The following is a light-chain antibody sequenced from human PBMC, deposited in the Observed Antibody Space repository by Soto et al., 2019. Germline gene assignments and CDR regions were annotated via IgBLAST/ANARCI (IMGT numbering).Light chain of an antibody. CDR1: QSVSSY. CDR3: QQRSNWPSIT. CDR2: EAS. Sequence: EIVLTQSQATLSLSPGERSTLSCRVSQSVSSYLAWYQQKPGQAPRLLIYEASSRATDIPARFSGSGSGTDFTLTINSLEPEDSAVYYCQQRSNWPSITFGQGTRLEIK. V-gene: IGKV3-11*01. J-gene: IGKJ5*01.